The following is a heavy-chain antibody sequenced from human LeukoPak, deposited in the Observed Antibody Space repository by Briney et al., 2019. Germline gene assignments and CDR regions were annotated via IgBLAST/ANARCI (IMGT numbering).Heavy chain of an antibody. D-gene: IGHD3-16*02. CDR3: AKPDYVWGSYRYPTYYFDY. J-gene: IGHJ4*02. Sequence: GGSLRLSCAASGFTFSSYGMHWVRQAPGKGLEWVAVISYDGSNKYYADSVKGRFTISRDNSKNTLYLQMNSLRAEDTAVYYCAKPDYVWGSYRYPTYYFDYWGQGTLVTVSS. CDR2: ISYDGSNK. CDR1: GFTFSSYG. V-gene: IGHV3-30*18.